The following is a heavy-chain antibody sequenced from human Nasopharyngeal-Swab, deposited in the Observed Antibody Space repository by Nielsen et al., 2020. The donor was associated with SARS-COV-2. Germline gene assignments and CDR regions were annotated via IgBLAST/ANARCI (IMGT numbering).Heavy chain of an antibody. CDR2: LSSTIFST. Sequence: GEALKISWAASGFTFGHFTINWVRQAPGRGLEWVSSLSSTIFSTYNADSVKGRFTISRDNAKNSLYLQMDSLRAEDKAVYYCAREGGSRVLEGPYYFNGMDVWGQGTTVTVSS. J-gene: IGHJ6*02. D-gene: IGHD3-3*01. CDR1: GFTFGHFT. CDR3: AREGGSRVLEGPYYFNGMDV. V-gene: IGHV3-21*01.